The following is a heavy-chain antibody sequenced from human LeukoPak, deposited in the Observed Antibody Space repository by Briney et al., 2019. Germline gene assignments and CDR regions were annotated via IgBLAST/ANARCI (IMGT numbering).Heavy chain of an antibody. Sequence: SVKVSCKASGGTSSSYAISWVRQAPGQGLEWMARIIPIFGTANYAQKFQGRVTITTDESTSTAYMELSSLRSEDTAVYYCASSASVIAARSMYYWGQGTLVTVSS. CDR2: IIPIFGTA. CDR3: ASSASVIAARSMYY. J-gene: IGHJ4*02. CDR1: GGTSSSYA. V-gene: IGHV1-69*05. D-gene: IGHD6-6*01.